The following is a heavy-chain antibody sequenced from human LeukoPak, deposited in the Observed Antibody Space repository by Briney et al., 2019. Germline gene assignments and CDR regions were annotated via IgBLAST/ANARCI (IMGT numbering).Heavy chain of an antibody. CDR2: INTNSGST. V-gene: IGHV3-23*01. Sequence: GGSLRLSCAASGFTPRSYGMSWVRQAPGKGREWVSAINTNSGSTYYADSVNVRFTISRDNSKSTLYLQMNSLRAEDTAVYYCAKGSGNGYGSGPFEYWGQGTLVTVSS. J-gene: IGHJ4*02. CDR1: GFTPRSYG. D-gene: IGHD3-10*01. CDR3: AKGSGNGYGSGPFEY.